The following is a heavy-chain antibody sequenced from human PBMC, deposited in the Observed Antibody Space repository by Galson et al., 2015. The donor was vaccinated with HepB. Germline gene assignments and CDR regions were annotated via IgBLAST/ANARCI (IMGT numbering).Heavy chain of an antibody. CDR3: SRGGRLGELSSTDY. V-gene: IGHV1-18*01. CDR2: ISSYNGNT. Sequence: SVRLSCKASGYTFTNYGISWVRQAPGQGPEWMGWISSYNGNTNYAQNIQGRVTMTTDTSTNMAYMELRSLRSDDTVVYYCSRGGRLGELSSTDYWGQGTLVTVSS. CDR1: GYTFTNYG. J-gene: IGHJ4*02. D-gene: IGHD3-16*02.